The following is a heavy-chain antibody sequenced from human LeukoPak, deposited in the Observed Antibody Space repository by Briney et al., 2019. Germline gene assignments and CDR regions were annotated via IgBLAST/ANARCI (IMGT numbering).Heavy chain of an antibody. CDR1: GFPFSFYE. CDR2: IGSSGTTI. D-gene: IGHD6-19*01. V-gene: IGHV3-48*03. CDR3: ALLAVASDFDY. Sequence: PGGSLILSCAAYGFPFSFYEMNWVRQAPGKGLEWVSNIGSSGTTIYYADSVKGRFPTSRDNAKSSLYLQMNSLRVEDTAVYYCALLAVASDFDYWGQGALVTVSS. J-gene: IGHJ4*02.